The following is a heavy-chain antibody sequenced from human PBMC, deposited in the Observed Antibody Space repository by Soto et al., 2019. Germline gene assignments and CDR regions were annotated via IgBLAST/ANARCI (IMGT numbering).Heavy chain of an antibody. D-gene: IGHD5-12*01. CDR2: ISSGGTA. V-gene: IGHV3-23*01. Sequence: EVQLLESGGGLVKPGGSLRLSCVGSGFTFSGVFMSWVRMTPGKGPEWVSGISSGGTAVHTDSVKGRFTISRDNSRNSLSLKMDSLRAEDTAVDYCAKRTRDGYNSPIDYCGQGTLVTVAS. J-gene: IGHJ4*02. CDR3: AKRTRDGYNSPIDY. CDR1: GFTFSGVF.